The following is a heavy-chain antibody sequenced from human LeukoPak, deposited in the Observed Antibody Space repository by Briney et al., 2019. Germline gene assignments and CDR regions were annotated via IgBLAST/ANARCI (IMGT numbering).Heavy chain of an antibody. CDR3: AAAIRDYDSSGPVR. D-gene: IGHD3-22*01. CDR2: IIPILGIA. CDR1: GGTFSSYA. J-gene: IGHJ4*02. Sequence: GASVKVSCKASGGTFSSYAISWVRQAPGQGLEWMRRIIPILGIANYAQKFQGRVAITADKSTSTAYMELSSLRSEDTAVYYCAAAIRDYDSSGPVRWGQGTLVTVSS. V-gene: IGHV1-69*04.